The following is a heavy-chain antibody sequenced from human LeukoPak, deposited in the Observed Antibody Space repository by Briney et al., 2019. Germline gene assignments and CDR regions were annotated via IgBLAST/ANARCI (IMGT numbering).Heavy chain of an antibody. D-gene: IGHD3-22*01. CDR2: ISYDGSNK. J-gene: IGHJ6*02. V-gene: IGHV3-30*18. CDR1: GFTSSSYG. Sequence: PGGSLRLSCAASGFTSSSYGMHWVRQAPDKGLEWVAIISYDGSNKYYAESVKGRFTTSRDNSKNTLSLQMNSLRADDTAVYYCAKDGPLDSSDSYFSFYHGMDVWGPGTTVTVSS. CDR3: AKDGPLDSSDSYFSFYHGMDV.